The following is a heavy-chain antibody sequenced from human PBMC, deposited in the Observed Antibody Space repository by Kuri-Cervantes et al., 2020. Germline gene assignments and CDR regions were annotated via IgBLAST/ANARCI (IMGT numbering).Heavy chain of an antibody. V-gene: IGHV4-61*02. CDR1: GGSVSSSTSY. CDR3: ARDLGSYYDFWSGYLGVSGYYYGMDV. J-gene: IGHJ6*02. CDR2: IYTSGST. D-gene: IGHD3-3*01. Sequence: SETLSLTCTVSGGSVSSSTSYWSWIRQPAGKGLEWIGRIYTSGSTNYNPSLKSRVTISVDTSKNQFSLKLSSVTAADTAVYYCARDLGSYYDFWSGYLGVSGYYYGMDVWGQGTTVTVSS.